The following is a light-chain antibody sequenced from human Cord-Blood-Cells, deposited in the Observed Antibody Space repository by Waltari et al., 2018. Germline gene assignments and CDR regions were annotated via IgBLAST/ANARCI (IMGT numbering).Light chain of an antibody. J-gene: IGKJ3*01. Sequence: EIVLTQSPATLSLSPGERATLSCRASQSVSSYLAWYQQKPGQAPRLLIYDASNRATGIPARFSGSGCGTDFTLTISSLEPEDFAVYYCQQRSNWPPGITFGPGTKVDIK. CDR1: QSVSSY. V-gene: IGKV3-11*01. CDR2: DAS. CDR3: QQRSNWPPGIT.